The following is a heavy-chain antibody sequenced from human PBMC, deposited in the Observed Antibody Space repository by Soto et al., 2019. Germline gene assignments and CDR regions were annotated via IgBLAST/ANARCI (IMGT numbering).Heavy chain of an antibody. V-gene: IGHV1-69*14. CDR1: GGTFSSYA. J-gene: IGHJ6*02. CDR3: ARTRHYDGMDV. CDR2: IIPIFGTA. Sequence: QVQLVQSGAEVKKPGSSVKVSCKASGGTFSSYAISWVRQAPGQGLEWMGGIIPIFGTANYAQKFQGRVTXAXXKLLSTAYTQRSSERSEDTAVYCGARTRHYDGMDVWGQGTTVTVSS.